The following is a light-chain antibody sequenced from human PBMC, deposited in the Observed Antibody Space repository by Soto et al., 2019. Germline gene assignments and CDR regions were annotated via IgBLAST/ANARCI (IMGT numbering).Light chain of an antibody. CDR1: QFVGGR. V-gene: IGKV3-20*01. Sequence: DIVLTQSPATLSLSPGERATLSCRASQFVGGRLGWYQQKPGQAPRLLIYGASSRATGIPAGFSGSGSGTDFTLTISRLEPEDFAVYYCQQYGSSTGTFGQGTKVDIK. J-gene: IGKJ1*01. CDR3: QQYGSSTGT. CDR2: GAS.